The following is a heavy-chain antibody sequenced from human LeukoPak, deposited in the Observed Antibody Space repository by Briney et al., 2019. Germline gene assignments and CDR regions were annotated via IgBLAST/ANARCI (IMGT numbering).Heavy chain of an antibody. J-gene: IGHJ1*01. CDR1: GFTFSSYW. D-gene: IGHD3-22*01. CDR2: NKSDGST. Sequence: GGSLRLSCAASGFTFSSYWMHWVRQAPGKGLVWVSRNKSDGSTNYADSVKGRFTISRDNAKNTVSLQMNSLRAEDTGVYYCARAPSEIGGYYPEYFRHWGQGTLVTVSS. V-gene: IGHV3-74*01. CDR3: ARAPSEIGGYYPEYFRH.